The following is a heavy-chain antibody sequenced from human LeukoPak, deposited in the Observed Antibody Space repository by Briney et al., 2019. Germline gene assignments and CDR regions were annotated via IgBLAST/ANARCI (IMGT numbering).Heavy chain of an antibody. CDR3: ARSGSYYYY. Sequence: GGSLRLSCAASGFAFSSYWMTWVRQAPGKGLEWVANIKQDGSEKYYVDSVKGRFTISRDNAKSSLYLQMNSLRTEDTAVYYCARSGSYYYYWGQGTLVTVSS. D-gene: IGHD1-26*01. V-gene: IGHV3-7*01. J-gene: IGHJ4*02. CDR1: GFAFSSYW. CDR2: IKQDGSEK.